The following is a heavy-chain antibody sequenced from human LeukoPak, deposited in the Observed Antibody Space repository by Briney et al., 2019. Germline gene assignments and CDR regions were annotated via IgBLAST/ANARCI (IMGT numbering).Heavy chain of an antibody. CDR3: AAGYCRGGSCYSGTDY. J-gene: IGHJ4*02. V-gene: IGHV1-2*06. Sequence: ASVKVSCKASGYTFTGYYMHWVRQAPGQGLEWMGRINPNSGGTNYAQKFQGRVTMTRDTSISTAYMELSRLRSDDTAVYYCAAGYCRGGSCYSGTDYWGQGTLVTVSS. CDR2: INPNSGGT. CDR1: GYTFTGYY. D-gene: IGHD2-15*01.